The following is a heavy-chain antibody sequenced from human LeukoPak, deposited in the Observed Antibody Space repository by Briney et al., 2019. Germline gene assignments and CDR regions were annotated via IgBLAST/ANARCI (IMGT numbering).Heavy chain of an antibody. D-gene: IGHD2-15*01. V-gene: IGHV3-64*02. J-gene: IGHJ4*02. Sequence: GGSLRLSCAASGFSFSDYAMHWVRQAPGKGLEYVSAISSHGGSTYYADSVKGRFIISRDNSKNTLYLQMGSLRAEDMAIYFCARGLVRVVAATLLDYWGQGALVTVSS. CDR2: ISSHGGST. CDR1: GFSFSDYA. CDR3: ARGLVRVVAATLLDY.